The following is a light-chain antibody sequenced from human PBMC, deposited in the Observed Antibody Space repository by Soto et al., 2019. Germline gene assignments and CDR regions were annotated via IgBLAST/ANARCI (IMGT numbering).Light chain of an antibody. J-gene: IGKJ2*01. Sequence: EVVMTQSPATLSVSPGERATLSCRASQSVDSNLAWYQQKPGQAPRLLIHGASTRATGIPARFSGSGSGTEFTLTISSLQSEDFAVYYCQQYNNWPPYTFGQGTKLGIK. V-gene: IGKV3-15*01. CDR1: QSVDSN. CDR3: QQYNNWPPYT. CDR2: GAS.